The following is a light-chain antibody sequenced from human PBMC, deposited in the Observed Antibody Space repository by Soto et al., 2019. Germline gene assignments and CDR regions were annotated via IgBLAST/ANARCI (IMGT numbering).Light chain of an antibody. J-gene: IGLJ2*01. Sequence: QSVLTQPASLSGSPGQSITISCTGTSFDIGDYNYVSWYQQHPGKAPTLMIYDVTTRPSGVSHRFSGAKSGNMASLTILGVQAEDEGIYYCSSYRRGSTLVVFGGGTKLTVL. CDR1: SFDIGDYNY. CDR2: DVT. V-gene: IGLV2-14*03. CDR3: SSYRRGSTLVV.